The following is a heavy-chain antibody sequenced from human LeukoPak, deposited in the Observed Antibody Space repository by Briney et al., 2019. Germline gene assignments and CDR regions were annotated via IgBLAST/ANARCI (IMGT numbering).Heavy chain of an antibody. CDR1: GFTFSDYY. J-gene: IGHJ3*01. V-gene: IGHV3-11*01. D-gene: IGHD3-16*01. Sequence: GGSLRLSCAASGFTFSDYYMGWIRQAPGKGLEWISYISRTIYYADSVKGRFTISRDNAKNSLYLQMNSLRAEDTAVYYCARRXWGXXSQSHXXXXWGQGXXXTV. CDR2: ISRTI. CDR3: ARRXWGXXSQSHXXXX.